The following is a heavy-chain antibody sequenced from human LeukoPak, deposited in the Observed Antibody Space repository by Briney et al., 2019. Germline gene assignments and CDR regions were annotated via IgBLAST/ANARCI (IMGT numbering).Heavy chain of an antibody. D-gene: IGHD3-22*01. V-gene: IGHV3-21*01. Sequence: PGGSLRLSCAASGFTFSSYSMNWVRQAPGKGLEWVSSISSSSSYIYYADSVKGRFTTSRDNAKNSLYLQMNSLRAEDTAVYYCARASLPYYDSSGYDYWGQGTLVTVSS. CDR1: GFTFSSYS. J-gene: IGHJ4*02. CDR2: ISSSSSYI. CDR3: ARASLPYYDSSGYDY.